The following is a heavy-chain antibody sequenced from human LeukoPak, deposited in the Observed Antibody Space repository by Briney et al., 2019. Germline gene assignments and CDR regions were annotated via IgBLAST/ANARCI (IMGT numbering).Heavy chain of an antibody. Sequence: GGSLKISCKGAGYSFTTYWIGWVRRMPGKGLELMGIIYPGDSDTRYSPSFQGQVTISADESISTAYLQWSSLKASDTAMYYCARWGTTYSTSWYGYWGQGTLVTVSS. CDR3: ARWGTTYSTSWYGY. CDR1: GYSFTTYW. D-gene: IGHD6-13*01. J-gene: IGHJ4*02. V-gene: IGHV5-51*01. CDR2: IYPGDSDT.